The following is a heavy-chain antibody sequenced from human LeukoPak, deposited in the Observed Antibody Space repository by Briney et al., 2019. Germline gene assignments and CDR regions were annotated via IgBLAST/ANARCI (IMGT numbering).Heavy chain of an antibody. V-gene: IGHV4-39*01. CDR3: ATGHYDSSGYYFVGY. CDR1: GGSISSTIYY. D-gene: IGHD3-22*01. Sequence: SETLSLTCTVSGGSISSTIYYWGWIRQPPGKGLEWIGSIYYSGSTYYNPSLKSRVTISVDTSKNQFSLKLSSVTAADTAVYYCATGHYDSSGYYFVGYWGQGTLVTVSS. CDR2: IYYSGST. J-gene: IGHJ4*02.